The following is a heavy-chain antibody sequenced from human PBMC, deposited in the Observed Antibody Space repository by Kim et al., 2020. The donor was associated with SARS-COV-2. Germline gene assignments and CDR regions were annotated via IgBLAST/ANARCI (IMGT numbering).Heavy chain of an antibody. Sequence: LGWVSEVLGSGYVIFCSDSVKGRLIISRDNSMNTLYLQMSGLRDEDTAVYICDKGPSERSGRYLDFWGQGTLVTVSS. D-gene: IGHD6-19*01. V-gene: IGHV3-23*01. CDR2: VLGSGYVI. CDR3: DKGPSERSGRYLDF. J-gene: IGHJ4*02.